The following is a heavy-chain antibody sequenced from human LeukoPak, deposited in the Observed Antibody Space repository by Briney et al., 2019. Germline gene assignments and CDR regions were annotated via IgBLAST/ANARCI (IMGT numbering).Heavy chain of an antibody. V-gene: IGHV3-53*01. CDR2: IYTGGST. Sequence: PGGSLRLSCAASGFTVSSYYMSWVRQAPGKGLEWVSVIYTGGSTYYADSVKGRFTISRDNSKNTLYLQMNSLRAEDTAVYYCAKDWRGAVAGYWGQGTLVTVSS. CDR1: GFTVSSYY. D-gene: IGHD6-19*01. CDR3: AKDWRGAVAGY. J-gene: IGHJ4*02.